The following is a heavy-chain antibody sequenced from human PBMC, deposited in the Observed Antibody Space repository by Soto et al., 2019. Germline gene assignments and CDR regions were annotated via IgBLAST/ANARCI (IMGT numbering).Heavy chain of an antibody. V-gene: IGHV1-8*01. CDR3: AILGTLRYLRASSDY. CDR1: GYTFTSYD. CDR2: MNPNSGNT. Sequence: ASVKVSCKASGYTFTSYDINWVRQATGQGLEWMGWMNPNSGNTGYAQKFQGRVTMTRNTSISTAYMELSSLRSEDTAVYYCAILGTLRYLRASSDYWGQGTLVTVSS. J-gene: IGHJ4*02. D-gene: IGHD3-9*01.